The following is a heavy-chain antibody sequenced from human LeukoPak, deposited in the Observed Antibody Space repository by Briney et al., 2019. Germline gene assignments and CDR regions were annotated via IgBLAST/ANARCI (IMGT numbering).Heavy chain of an antibody. CDR3: AKLASKYYDSTDSRTPFDY. J-gene: IGHJ4*02. CDR1: GFTFSSYA. V-gene: IGHV3-30-3*02. CDR2: ISYDGSNK. D-gene: IGHD3-22*01. Sequence: GRSLRLSCAASGFTFSSYAMHWVRQAPGKGLEWVAVISYDGSNKYYADSVKGRFTISRDNSKNTLYLQMNSLRAEDTAVYYCAKLASKYYDSTDSRTPFDYWGQGTLVTVSS.